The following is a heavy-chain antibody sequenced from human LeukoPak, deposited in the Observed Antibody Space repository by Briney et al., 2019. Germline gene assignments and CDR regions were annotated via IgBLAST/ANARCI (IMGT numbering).Heavy chain of an antibody. V-gene: IGHV3-23*01. Sequence: GGSLRLSCAASGFTFSSSAKTWVRQAPGKGLEWVSSVSGNGGTTYYADSVKGRFTISRDNSKNTLYLQMNSLRAEDTAVYYCAKIGAAGASDYWGQGALVTVSS. CDR1: GFTFSSSA. J-gene: IGHJ4*02. CDR2: VSGNGGTT. D-gene: IGHD6-13*01. CDR3: AKIGAAGASDY.